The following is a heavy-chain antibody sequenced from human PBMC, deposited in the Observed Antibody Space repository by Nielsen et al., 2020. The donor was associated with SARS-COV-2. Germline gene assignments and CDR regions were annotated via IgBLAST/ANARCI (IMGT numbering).Heavy chain of an antibody. CDR3: ARDLDYYYYGMDV. CDR2: IYSGDST. J-gene: IGHJ6*02. D-gene: IGHD3-16*01. Sequence: ETLSLTCAASGFTVSSRYMSWVRQAPGKGLQWVSVIYSGDSTYYADSVRGRFTISRDNSKNTLYLQMNSLRAEDTAVYYCARDLDYYYYGMDVWGQGTTVTVSS. CDR1: GFTVSSRY. V-gene: IGHV3-53*01.